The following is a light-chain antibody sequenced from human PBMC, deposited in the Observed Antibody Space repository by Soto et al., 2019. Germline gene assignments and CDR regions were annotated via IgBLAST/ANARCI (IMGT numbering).Light chain of an antibody. CDR1: SSNTGAGYD. CDR2: GNS. J-gene: IGLJ3*02. V-gene: IGLV1-40*01. Sequence: QSVLTQPPSVSGAPGQRVTISCTGSSSNTGAGYDVHWYQQLPGTAPKLLIYGNSNRPSGVPDRFSGSKSGTSASLGITGLQAEDEADYYCQSYDSSLNGWVFGGETKLTVL. CDR3: QSYDSSLNGWV.